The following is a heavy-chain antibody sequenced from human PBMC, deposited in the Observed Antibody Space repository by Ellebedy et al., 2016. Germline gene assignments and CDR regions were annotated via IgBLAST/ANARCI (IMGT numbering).Heavy chain of an antibody. V-gene: IGHV1-69*13. CDR2: IIPIFGTA. J-gene: IGHJ6*02. CDR1: GGTFSSYA. Sequence: SVKVSXXASGGTFSSYAISWVRQAPGQGLEWMGGIIPIFGTANYAQKFQGRVTITADESTSTAYMELSRLRSDDTAVYYCAREKAYYYGSGSPHYGMDVWGQGTTVTVSS. D-gene: IGHD3-10*01. CDR3: AREKAYYYGSGSPHYGMDV.